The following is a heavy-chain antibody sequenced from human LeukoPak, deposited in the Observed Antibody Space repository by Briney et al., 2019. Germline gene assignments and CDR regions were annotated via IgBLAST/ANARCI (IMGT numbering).Heavy chain of an antibody. V-gene: IGHV3-48*03. Sequence: GGSLRLSCAASGFTFNSYEMNWVRQASGKGLEWGSYINSGGSAIYYADSVKGRFTISRDNAKNSLYLQMNSLRADDTAVYYCARGGSYVHYWGQGTLVTVSS. CDR2: INSGGSAI. CDR3: ARGGSYVHY. J-gene: IGHJ4*02. CDR1: GFTFNSYE. D-gene: IGHD1-26*01.